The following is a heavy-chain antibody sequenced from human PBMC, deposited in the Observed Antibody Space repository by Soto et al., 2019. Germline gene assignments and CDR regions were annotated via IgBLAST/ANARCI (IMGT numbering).Heavy chain of an antibody. CDR2: ISYDGSNK. D-gene: IGHD1-26*01. V-gene: IGHV3-30*18. CDR1: GFTLSSYG. Sequence: PGGSLRLSCAASGFTLSSYGMHWVRQAPGKGLEWVAVISYDGSNKYYADSVKGRFTISRDNSKNTLYLQMNSLRAEDTAVYYCAKDMKGWELPNAFDIWGQGTMVTVSS. CDR3: AKDMKGWELPNAFDI. J-gene: IGHJ3*02.